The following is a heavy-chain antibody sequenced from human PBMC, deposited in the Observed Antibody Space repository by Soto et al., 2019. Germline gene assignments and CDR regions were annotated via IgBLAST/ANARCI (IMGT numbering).Heavy chain of an antibody. CDR3: ARHPTLHESRVWSGFDP. CDR2: IDPGTSYS. Sequence: GESLKISCQESGYSFNTYWISWVRQVPGKGLEWMGRIDPGTSYSNYSPSFEGHVTISVDKSKSTAFLQWSSLKASDTAMYYCARHPTLHESRVWSGFDPWGQGTLVTVSS. CDR1: GYSFNTYW. D-gene: IGHD3-3*01. V-gene: IGHV5-10-1*01. J-gene: IGHJ5*02.